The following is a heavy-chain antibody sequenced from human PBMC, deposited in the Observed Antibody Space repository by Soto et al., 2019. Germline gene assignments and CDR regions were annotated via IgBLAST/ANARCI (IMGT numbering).Heavy chain of an antibody. CDR3: AHRPYDFWSGYICGMDV. CDR1: GFSLSTSGVG. J-gene: IGHJ6*02. D-gene: IGHD3-3*01. V-gene: IGHV2-5*01. Sequence: QITLKESGPTLVKPTQTLTLTCTFSGFSLSTSGVGVGWIRQPPGKALEWLALIYWNDDKRYSPSLKSRLTITKDTSKNQVVLTMTDMDPVDTATYYCAHRPYDFWSGYICGMDVWGQGTTVTVSS. CDR2: IYWNDDK.